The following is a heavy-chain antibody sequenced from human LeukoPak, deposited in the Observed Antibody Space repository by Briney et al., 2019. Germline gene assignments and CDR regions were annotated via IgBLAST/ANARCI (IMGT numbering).Heavy chain of an antibody. CDR3: ARAPSYYHGSESPYFFDY. J-gene: IGHJ4*02. Sequence: GGSLRLSCVVSGFSVSNNFMNWVRRAPGKGLEWVSVIYNAGDTYYADSVKGRFTISRDNSRNSLYLQLNNLKAEDAAVYFCARAPSYYHGSESPYFFDYWGQGALVTVST. CDR1: GFSVSNNF. D-gene: IGHD3-10*01. V-gene: IGHV3-53*01. CDR2: IYNAGDT.